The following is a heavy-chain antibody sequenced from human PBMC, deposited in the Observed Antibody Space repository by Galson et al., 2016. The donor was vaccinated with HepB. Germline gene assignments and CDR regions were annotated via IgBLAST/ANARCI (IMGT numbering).Heavy chain of an antibody. Sequence: TLSLTCTVSGGSISSGGYYWSWIRQHPGKGLEWIGYIYYSGSTYYNPSLKSRVTISVDTSKNQFSLKLSSVTAADTAVFYCARVPLYYDSSGSPRGNDAFDIWGQGIMVTVSS. CDR1: GGSISSGGYY. CDR3: ARVPLYYDSSGSPRGNDAFDI. D-gene: IGHD3-22*01. CDR2: IYYSGST. V-gene: IGHV4-31*03. J-gene: IGHJ3*02.